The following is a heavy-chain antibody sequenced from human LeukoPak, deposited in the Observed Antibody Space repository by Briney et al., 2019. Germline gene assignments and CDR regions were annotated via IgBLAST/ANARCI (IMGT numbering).Heavy chain of an antibody. J-gene: IGHJ4*02. D-gene: IGHD2-2*01. V-gene: IGHV3-74*01. CDR3: AREGYQLLGGFDY. CDR1: GFIFNNYW. CDR2: VDGDGTGT. Sequence: GGSLRLSCAASGFIFNNYWMHWVRQVPGKGLEWLSRVDGDGTGTSYADSVKGRFTISRDNAKNTLNLQMNSLRVEDTAVYYCAREGYQLLGGFDYWGQGTLVTVSS.